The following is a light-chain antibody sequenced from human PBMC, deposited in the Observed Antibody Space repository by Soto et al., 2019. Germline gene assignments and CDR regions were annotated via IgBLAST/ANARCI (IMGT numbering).Light chain of an antibody. Sequence: EIVLTQSPGTLSLSPGEGATLSCRASQSVSSSYLAWYQQKPGQAPRLLIYGASSRATGIPDRFSGGGSGTDFTPTITRLEPEAFAVYYCEPYDNSPWTFGKGTKVEIK. CDR1: QSVSSSY. CDR3: EPYDNSPWT. V-gene: IGKV3-20*01. CDR2: GAS. J-gene: IGKJ1*01.